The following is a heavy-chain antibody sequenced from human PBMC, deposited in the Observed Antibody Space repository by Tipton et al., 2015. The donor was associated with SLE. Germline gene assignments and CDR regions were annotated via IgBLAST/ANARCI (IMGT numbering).Heavy chain of an antibody. CDR3: AKDAFYASGWADS. CDR1: GLTFNKFG. V-gene: IGHV3-33*06. J-gene: IGHJ5*01. Sequence: SLRLSCAASGLTFNKFGMHWVRQAPGKGLELVALIWFDASNEYYADSVKGRFTVSRDNSKNTVYLQINNLRAEDSAVYYCAKDAFYASGWADSWGQGTLVTVSA. CDR2: IWFDASNE. D-gene: IGHD2/OR15-2a*01.